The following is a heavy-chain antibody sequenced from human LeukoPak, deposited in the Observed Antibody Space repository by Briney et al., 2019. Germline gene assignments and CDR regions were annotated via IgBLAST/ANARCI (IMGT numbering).Heavy chain of an antibody. J-gene: IGHJ4*02. CDR1: GFTFSSYA. CDR3: ARDPLGSPTYYFDY. D-gene: IGHD7-27*01. V-gene: IGHV3-30*04. Sequence: PGGSLRLSCAASGFTFSSYAMHWVRQAPGKGLEWVAVISYDGSNKYYADSVKGRFTISRDNSKNTLYLQMNSLRAEDTAVYYCARDPLGSPTYYFDYWGQGTLVPSPQ. CDR2: ISYDGSNK.